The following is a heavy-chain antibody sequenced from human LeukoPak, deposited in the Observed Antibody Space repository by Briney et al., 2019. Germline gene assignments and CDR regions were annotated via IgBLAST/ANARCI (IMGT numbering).Heavy chain of an antibody. CDR3: ASSGTMVHD. D-gene: IGHD3-10*01. J-gene: IGHJ4*02. CDR1: GGSVSDYY. CDR2: IYYTET. Sequence: ETLSLTCTVSGGSVSDYYWSWIRQSPGKGLEWIGYIYYTETSYNPSLKSRVTISADTSKNQFSLKLYSVTAADTAVYYCASSGTMVHDWGQGTLVTVSS. V-gene: IGHV4-59*02.